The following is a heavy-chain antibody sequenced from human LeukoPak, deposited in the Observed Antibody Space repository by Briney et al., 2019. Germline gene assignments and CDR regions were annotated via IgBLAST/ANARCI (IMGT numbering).Heavy chain of an antibody. V-gene: IGHV3-7*01. CDR2: IKQDGSDK. D-gene: IGHD3-3*01. CDR3: ARDNTIFGVAHINY. J-gene: IGHJ4*02. CDR1: GFTLSSYW. Sequence: GGSLRLSCAASGFTLSSYWMSWVRQAPGKGLEWVANIKQDGSDKYYVDSVKGRFTISRDNAKNSLYLQMNSLRAEDTAVYYCARDNTIFGVAHINYWGQGTLVTVSS.